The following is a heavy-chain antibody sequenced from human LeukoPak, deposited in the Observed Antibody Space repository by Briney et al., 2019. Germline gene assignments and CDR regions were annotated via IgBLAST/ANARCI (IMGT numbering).Heavy chain of an antibody. Sequence: GGSLRLSCAASGFTFSSYWMSWVRQAPGKGLEWVANIKQDGSEKYYVDSVKGRFTISRDNAKNSLYLQMNSLRAEDTALYYCAKGRVGANWGVFDIWGQGTMVTVSS. D-gene: IGHD1-26*01. CDR3: AKGRVGANWGVFDI. J-gene: IGHJ3*02. CDR1: GFTFSSYW. V-gene: IGHV3-7*03. CDR2: IKQDGSEK.